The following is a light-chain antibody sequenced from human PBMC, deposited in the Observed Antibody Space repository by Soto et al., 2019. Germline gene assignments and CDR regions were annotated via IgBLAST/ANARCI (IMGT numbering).Light chain of an antibody. Sequence: IQMTQSPSTLSASVGERVTITCRASQSVSNWLAWYQQKPGKAPKLLIYDVSSLESGVPSRFSGSGSGTEFILNISSLQPDDFATYYCQQYDSDLWTFGQGTKVDIK. CDR3: QQYDSDLWT. CDR1: QSVSNW. CDR2: DVS. V-gene: IGKV1-5*01. J-gene: IGKJ1*01.